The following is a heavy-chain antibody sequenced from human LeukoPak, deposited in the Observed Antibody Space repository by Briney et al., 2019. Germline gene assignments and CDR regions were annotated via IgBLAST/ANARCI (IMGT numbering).Heavy chain of an antibody. V-gene: IGHV1-3*01. D-gene: IGHD2-2*01. CDR1: GYTFTSYG. Sequence: ASVKVSCKASGYTFTSYGISWVRQAPGQGLEWMGWINAGNGNTKYSQKFQGRVTITRDTSASTAYMELSSLRSEDTAVYYCARDFRYCSSTSCYAGNWFDPWGQGTLVTVSS. CDR3: ARDFRYCSSTSCYAGNWFDP. CDR2: INAGNGNT. J-gene: IGHJ5*02.